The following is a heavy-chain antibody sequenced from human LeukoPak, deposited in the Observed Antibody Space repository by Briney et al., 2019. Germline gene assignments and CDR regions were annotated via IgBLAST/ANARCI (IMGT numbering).Heavy chain of an antibody. J-gene: IGHJ3*02. Sequence: GGSLRLSCAASGLTFSIHWMNWVRQAPGKGLECVANINQDGSDKYYVDSVKGRFSISRDNTKNSLYLQMNSLRAEDTAVYYCARGENSGRGAFDIWGHGTMVTVSS. CDR2: INQDGSDK. CDR1: GLTFSIHW. V-gene: IGHV3-7*01. CDR3: ARGENSGRGAFDI. D-gene: IGHD1-26*01.